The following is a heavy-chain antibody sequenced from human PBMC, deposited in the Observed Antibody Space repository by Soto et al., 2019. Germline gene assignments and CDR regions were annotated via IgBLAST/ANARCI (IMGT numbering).Heavy chain of an antibody. Sequence: SELLSLTWIVAGVSISDLDCSWIRQPAGKELWWIGRIYSDGTTNYNSSLKGRGTMSVDTSKNQFSLKLSSVTAADTAVYYCARHPPPRFIGLGELQLYYFGYWGQGTLGTGSS. J-gene: IGHJ4*02. CDR3: ARHPPPRFIGLGELQLYYFGY. D-gene: IGHD3-16*01. CDR2: IYSDGTT. CDR1: GVSISDLD. V-gene: IGHV4-4*07.